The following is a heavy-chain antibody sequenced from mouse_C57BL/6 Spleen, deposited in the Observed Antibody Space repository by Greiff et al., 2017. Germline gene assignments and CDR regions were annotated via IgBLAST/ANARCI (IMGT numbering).Heavy chain of an antibody. CDR2: IWSDGST. CDR1: GFSLTSYG. J-gene: IGHJ4*01. Sequence: VKLMESGPGLVAPSQSLSITCTVSGFSLTSYGVHWVRQPPGKGLEWLVVIWSDGSTTYNSALKSRLSISKDNSKSQVFLKMNSLQTDDTAMYYCARHDSNHYAMDYWGQGTSVTVSS. V-gene: IGHV2-6-1*01. D-gene: IGHD2-5*01. CDR3: ARHDSNHYAMDY.